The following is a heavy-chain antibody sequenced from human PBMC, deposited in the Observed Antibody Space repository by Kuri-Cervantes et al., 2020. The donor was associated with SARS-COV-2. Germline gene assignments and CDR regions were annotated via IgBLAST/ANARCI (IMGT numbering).Heavy chain of an antibody. CDR1: GVSVSGGTYY. V-gene: IGHV4-61*09. CDR2: LDTSGST. Sequence: SETLSLTCAVSGVSVSGGTYYWSWIRQPAGKGLEWIGHLDTSGSTTYNPSLKSRVTISIDTSKNQVSLRLTSATAADTAVYYCGRVSWLPLWRRYSDSWGQGTLVTVSS. D-gene: IGHD5-24*01. J-gene: IGHJ4*02. CDR3: GRVSWLPLWRRYSDS.